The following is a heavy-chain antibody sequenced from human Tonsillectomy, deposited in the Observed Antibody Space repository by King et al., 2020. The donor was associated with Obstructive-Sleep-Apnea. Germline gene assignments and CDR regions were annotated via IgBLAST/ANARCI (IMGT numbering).Heavy chain of an antibody. D-gene: IGHD3-10*01. CDR1: GFTFSSYG. CDR3: ARDQPNMVRGVISYYGMDV. CDR2: IWYDGSNK. J-gene: IGHJ6*02. V-gene: IGHV3-33*01. Sequence: GQLVQSGGGVVQPGRSLRLSCAASGFTFSSYGMHWVRQAPGKGLEWVAVIWYDGSNKYYADSVKGRFTISRDNSKNTLYLQMNSLRAEDTAVYYCARDQPNMVRGVISYYGMDVWGQGTTVTVSS.